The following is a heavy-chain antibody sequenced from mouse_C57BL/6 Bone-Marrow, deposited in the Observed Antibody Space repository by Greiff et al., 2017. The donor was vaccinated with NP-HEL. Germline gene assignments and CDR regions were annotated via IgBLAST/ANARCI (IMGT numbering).Heavy chain of an antibody. CDR3: EIWAPFYYNYGRKTWFAT. Sequence: QVQLQQPGAELVKPGASVKVSCKASGYTFTSYWMHWVKQRPGQGLEWIGRIHPSDSDTNYNQKFKGKATLTVDKSSSTAYMQLSSLTSEDSAVYYCEIWAPFYYNYGRKTWFATGAKGLWSLSLQ. J-gene: IGHJ3*01. CDR1: GYTFTSYW. D-gene: IGHD2-4*01. CDR2: IHPSDSDT. V-gene: IGHV1-74*01.